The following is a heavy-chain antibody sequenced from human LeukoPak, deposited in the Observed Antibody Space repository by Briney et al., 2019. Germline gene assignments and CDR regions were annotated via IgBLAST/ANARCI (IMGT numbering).Heavy chain of an antibody. Sequence: RGSLSPSCAASGFTFSSYGMNWVRQAPRKVLGWVSSVTSSGTYIYYADSVGGRFTIPRDTAKSSLYLQMNSLRAEATAVYYCARGSIAATGHFDYWGQGTLVTVSS. J-gene: IGHJ4*02. CDR3: ARGSIAATGHFDY. CDR2: VTSSGTYI. D-gene: IGHD6-13*01. V-gene: IGHV3-21*01. CDR1: GFTFSSYG.